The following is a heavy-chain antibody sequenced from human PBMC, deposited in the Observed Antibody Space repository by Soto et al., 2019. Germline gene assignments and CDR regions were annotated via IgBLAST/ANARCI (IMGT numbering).Heavy chain of an antibody. CDR2: IWYDGSNK. Sequence: PGGSLRLCCAASGFTFSSYGMHWVRQAPGKGLEWVAVIWYDGSNKYYADSVKGRYTISRDNSKNTLFLQMNSLRAEDTAVYYCAREWVSDIVVVPAARNAFDIWGQGTMVTVSS. J-gene: IGHJ3*02. CDR1: GFTFSSYG. CDR3: AREWVSDIVVVPAARNAFDI. V-gene: IGHV3-33*01. D-gene: IGHD2-2*01.